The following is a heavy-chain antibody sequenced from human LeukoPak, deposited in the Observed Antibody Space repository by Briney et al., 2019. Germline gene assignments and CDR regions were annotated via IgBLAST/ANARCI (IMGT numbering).Heavy chain of an antibody. CDR2: ISSSSSYI. D-gene: IGHD1-1*01. CDR3: ARDQRGNAGTDAFDI. Sequence: GGSLRLSCAASGFTFSTYAMSWVRQAPGKGLEWVSSISSSSSYIYYADFMRGRFTISRDNAKNSMYLQMDSLRAEDTTVYYCARDQRGNAGTDAFDIWGQGTTVTVSS. J-gene: IGHJ3*02. CDR1: GFTFSTYA. V-gene: IGHV3-21*01.